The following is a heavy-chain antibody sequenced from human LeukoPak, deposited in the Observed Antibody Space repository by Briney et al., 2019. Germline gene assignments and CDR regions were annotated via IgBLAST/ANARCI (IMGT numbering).Heavy chain of an antibody. CDR1: GFTFSSHL. CDR2: INPDRSVT. D-gene: IGHD5-24*01. CDR3: ATAGNYYFDY. Sequence: GGSLRLSCAASGFTFSSHLIHWVRQAPGKGLVWVSRINPDRSVTNYADSIKDRFTISRDNAKNTLYLQMSSLRAEDTAVYYCATAGNYYFDYWGQGTLVTVSS. V-gene: IGHV3-74*01. J-gene: IGHJ4*02.